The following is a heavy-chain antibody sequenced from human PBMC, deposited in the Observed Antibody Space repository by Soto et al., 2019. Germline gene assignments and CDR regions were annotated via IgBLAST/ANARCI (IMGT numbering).Heavy chain of an antibody. V-gene: IGHV3-66*01. Sequence: GGSLRLSCAASGFIASTSYMSWVRQAPGKGLEWVSIIYNDGSTHYADSVKGRFTISRDDSKNTIYLQIFTLRAEDTAVYYCPTDSYTRYWGQGTLVTVSS. CDR3: PTDSYTRY. D-gene: IGHD4-4*01. J-gene: IGHJ4*02. CDR2: IYNDGST. CDR1: GFIASTSY.